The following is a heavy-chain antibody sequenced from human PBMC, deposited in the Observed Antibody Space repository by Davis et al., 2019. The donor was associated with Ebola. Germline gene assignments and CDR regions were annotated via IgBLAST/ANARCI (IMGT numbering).Heavy chain of an antibody. CDR2: ISPYNGDT. Sequence: SELLSLTCHVSGSPFSNHLWRWIRQSPQKGLEWIGQISPYNGDTNSNPSLRSRAAISVDSSKNQFSLEISSVTAADTATYYCARPTKTNIQDSGLGYNSFDSWGQGVLVSVSS. CDR3: ARPTKTNIQDSGLGYNSFDS. CDR1: GSPFSNHL. J-gene: IGHJ5*01. D-gene: IGHD4-17*01. V-gene: IGHV4-34*01.